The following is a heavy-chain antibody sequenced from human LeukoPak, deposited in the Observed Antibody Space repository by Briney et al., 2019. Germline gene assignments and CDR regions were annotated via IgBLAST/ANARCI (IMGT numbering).Heavy chain of an antibody. D-gene: IGHD2-21*02. CDR3: AKDLGSCGGDCYHYFDY. CDR1: GFTFSSYA. CDR2: IRYDGTNK. Sequence: PGGSLRLSCAASGFTFSSYAMHWVRQAPGKGLEWVAFIRYDGTNKYYADSMKGRFTISRDNSKNTLHLQMNSLRADDTAVYYCAKDLGSCGGDCYHYFDYWGQGTLVTVSS. V-gene: IGHV3-30*02. J-gene: IGHJ4*02.